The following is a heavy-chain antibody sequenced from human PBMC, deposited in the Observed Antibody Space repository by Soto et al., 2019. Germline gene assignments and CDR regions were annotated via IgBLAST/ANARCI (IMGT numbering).Heavy chain of an antibody. J-gene: IGHJ5*02. Sequence: PGGSLRLSCAASGFTFSSYAMSWVRQAPGKGLEWVSAISGSGGSTYYADSVKGRFTISRDNSKNTLYLQMNSLRAEDTAVYYCAKDAVAGNGAWDWFDPWGQGTLVTVSS. CDR2: ISGSGGST. V-gene: IGHV3-23*01. D-gene: IGHD6-19*01. CDR3: AKDAVAGNGAWDWFDP. CDR1: GFTFSSYA.